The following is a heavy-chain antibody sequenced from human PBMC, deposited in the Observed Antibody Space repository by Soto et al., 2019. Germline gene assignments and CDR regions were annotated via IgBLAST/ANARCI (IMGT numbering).Heavy chain of an antibody. CDR3: ASDYYGSGSYYNGQTYFDY. Sequence: GGSLRLSCAASGFTFSSYGMHWVRQAPGKGLEWVAVIWYDGSNKYYADSVKGRFTISRDNSKNTLYLQMNSLRAEDTAVYYCASDYYGSGSYYNGQTYFDYWGQGTLVTVSS. J-gene: IGHJ4*02. V-gene: IGHV3-33*01. CDR2: IWYDGSNK. D-gene: IGHD3-10*01. CDR1: GFTFSSYG.